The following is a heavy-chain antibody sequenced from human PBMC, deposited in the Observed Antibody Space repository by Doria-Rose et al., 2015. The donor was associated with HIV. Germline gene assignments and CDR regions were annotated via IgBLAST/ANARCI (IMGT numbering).Heavy chain of an antibody. CDR3: ARIKSSRWYHKYYLDF. CDR2: IFSDDER. CDR1: GVSLSSPGMG. D-gene: IGHD6-13*01. Sequence: QVTLKEPGPVLVKPTETLTLTCTVSGVSLSSPGMGVSWIRQPPGKALEWLANIFSDDERSYKTSLKSRLTISRATSKSQVVLTMTDMDPVDTATYYCARIKSSRWYHKYYLDFWGQGTLVIVSA. V-gene: IGHV2-26*01. J-gene: IGHJ4*02.